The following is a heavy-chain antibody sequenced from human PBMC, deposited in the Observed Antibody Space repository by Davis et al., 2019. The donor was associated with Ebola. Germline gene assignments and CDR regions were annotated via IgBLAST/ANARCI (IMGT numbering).Heavy chain of an antibody. D-gene: IGHD5-12*01. V-gene: IGHV5-51*01. CDR1: GYIFTSYW. Sequence: GESLKISCKGSGYIFTSYWIAWVRQMPGKGLEWMGIIYPGDPDIRYSPSFQGQVTISADKSTSTAYLQWSSLKASDTAMYYCALEYSGYRGHYFDQWGQGTLVTVSS. J-gene: IGHJ4*02. CDR3: ALEYSGYRGHYFDQ. CDR2: IYPGDPDI.